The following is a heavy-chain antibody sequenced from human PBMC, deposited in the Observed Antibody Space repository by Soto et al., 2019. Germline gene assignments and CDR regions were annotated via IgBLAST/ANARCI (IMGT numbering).Heavy chain of an antibody. Sequence: SETLSLTCTVSGGSISSGGYYWSWIRQHPGKGLEWIGYIYYSGSTYYNPSLKSRVTIPVDTSKNQFSLKLSSVTAADTAVYYCAREDWNYNAFDIWGQGTMVTV. V-gene: IGHV4-31*03. CDR3: AREDWNYNAFDI. J-gene: IGHJ3*02. CDR2: IYYSGST. CDR1: GGSISSGGYY. D-gene: IGHD1-7*01.